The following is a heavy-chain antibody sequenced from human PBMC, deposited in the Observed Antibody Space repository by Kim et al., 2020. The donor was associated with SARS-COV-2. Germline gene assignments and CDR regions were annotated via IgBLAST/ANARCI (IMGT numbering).Heavy chain of an antibody. J-gene: IGHJ4*02. D-gene: IGHD4-4*01. Sequence: GGSLRLSCAASGFTFSNYAMSWVRQAPGKGLEWVSYTTASGGSTNYADSVKGRFTSSRDNSKNTLYLQMNSLRVEDTAVYFCVKGRADDSVLDSWGQGTLVTVSS. CDR1: GFTFSNYA. CDR3: VKGRADDSVLDS. CDR2: TTASGGST. V-gene: IGHV3-23*01.